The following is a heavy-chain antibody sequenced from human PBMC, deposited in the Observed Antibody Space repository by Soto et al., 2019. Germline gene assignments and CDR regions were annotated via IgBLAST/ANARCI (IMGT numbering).Heavy chain of an antibody. Sequence: PXETLSLTCAVSGDSVSSFYYWYWIRQPPGKGLEWIGSFYFGGRTFYNPSLKSRVTISVDTSKNQFSLKLRSVTAADTAVYYCASSTADGNRYNWFDPWGQGTLVTVSS. V-gene: IGHV4-38-2*01. J-gene: IGHJ5*02. CDR2: FYFGGRT. D-gene: IGHD6-13*01. CDR3: ASSTADGNRYNWFDP. CDR1: GDSVSSFYY.